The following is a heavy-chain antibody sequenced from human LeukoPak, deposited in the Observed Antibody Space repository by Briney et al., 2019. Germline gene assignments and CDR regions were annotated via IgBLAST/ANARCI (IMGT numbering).Heavy chain of an antibody. D-gene: IGHD6-19*01. CDR1: GFTFSTSW. J-gene: IGHJ4*02. CDR2: IKEDGSET. CDR3: TRDSGRFRLDY. Sequence: GGSLRLSCAASGFTFSTSWMNWIRQAPGKGLEWVASIKEDGSETYYGDSVKGRFTVSRDNAKNSLYLQMNSLRVEGTAVYYCTRDSGRFRLDYWGQGILVTVSS. V-gene: IGHV3-7*01.